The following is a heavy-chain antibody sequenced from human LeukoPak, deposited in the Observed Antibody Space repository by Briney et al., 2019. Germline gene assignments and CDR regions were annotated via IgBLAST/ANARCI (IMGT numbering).Heavy chain of an antibody. CDR2: MNPNSGNT. J-gene: IGHJ4*02. V-gene: IGHV1-8*01. CDR1: GYTLTELS. CDR3: ARGGSVVDLGW. D-gene: IGHD2-15*01. Sequence: ASVKVSCKVSGYTLTELSMHWVRQATGQGLEWMGWMNPNSGNTGYAQKFQGRVTMTRNTSISTAYMELSSLRSEDTAVYYCARGGSVVDLGWWGQGTLVTVSS.